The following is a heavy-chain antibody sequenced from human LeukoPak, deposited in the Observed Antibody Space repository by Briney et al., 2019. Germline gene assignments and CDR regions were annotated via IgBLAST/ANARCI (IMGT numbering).Heavy chain of an antibody. CDR2: INNDGSST. D-gene: IGHD3-16*01. CDR1: GFTFSSYW. CDR3: ARDQRPGWGEYFQH. V-gene: IGHV3-74*01. J-gene: IGHJ1*01. Sequence: PGGSLRLSCAASGFTFSSYWMHWVRQAPGKGLVWVSRINNDGSSTTYADSVKGRFTISRDNSKNTVYLQMNSLRVEDTAVYYCARDQRPGWGEYFQHWGQGTLVTVSS.